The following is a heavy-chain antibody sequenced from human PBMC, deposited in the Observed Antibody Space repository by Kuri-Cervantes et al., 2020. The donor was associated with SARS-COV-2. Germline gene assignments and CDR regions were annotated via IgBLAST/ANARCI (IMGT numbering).Heavy chain of an antibody. CDR1: GYTFTSYG. Sequence: ASVKVSCKASGYTFTSYGISWVRQAPGQGLEWMGWISAYNGNTNYAQKLQGRVTMTTDTSTSTAYMELRSLRSDDTAVYYCARSRYSSGWYYPDYWGQGTLVTVSS. D-gene: IGHD6-19*01. CDR2: ISAYNGNT. CDR3: ARSRYSSGWYYPDY. V-gene: IGHV1-18*01. J-gene: IGHJ4*02.